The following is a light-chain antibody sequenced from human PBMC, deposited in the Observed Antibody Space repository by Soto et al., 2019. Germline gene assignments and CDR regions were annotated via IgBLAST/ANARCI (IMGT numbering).Light chain of an antibody. J-gene: IGKJ1*01. CDR1: QSISRY. V-gene: IGKV1-39*01. CDR2: LTS. CDR3: QQSYSTLWT. Sequence: QMTQSPSSLSVSVGDRVSITCRASQSISRYLNWYQQKPGKAPKLLISLTSSLQSEVPSRFSGSGSGTDFTLTISSLQPEDFATYYCQQSYSTLWTFGQGTKVDIK.